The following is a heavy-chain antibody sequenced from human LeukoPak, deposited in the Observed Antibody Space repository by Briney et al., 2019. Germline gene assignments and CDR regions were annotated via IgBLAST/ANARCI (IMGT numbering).Heavy chain of an antibody. D-gene: IGHD1-1*01. Sequence: ASVKVSCKVSGFTLTELSMHWVRQAPGEGLEWMGGLDPEDGETIYAQKFQDRVTMTEDTSTDTAYMELSSLRSEDTAVYYCANVRPSNTAPIEYLQRWGQGTLVTVSS. CDR1: GFTLTELS. J-gene: IGHJ1*01. CDR2: LDPEDGET. V-gene: IGHV1-24*01. CDR3: ANVRPSNTAPIEYLQR.